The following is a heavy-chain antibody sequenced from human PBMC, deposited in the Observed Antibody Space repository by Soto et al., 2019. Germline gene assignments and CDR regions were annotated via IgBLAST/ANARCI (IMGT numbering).Heavy chain of an antibody. CDR2: IIISSSYI. CDR1: GFTFSSYS. CDR3: ARDNDYCSGGSCYSGGYYYYYMDV. J-gene: IGHJ6*03. V-gene: IGHV3-21*06. Sequence: GGSLRLSCAASGFTFSSYSMNWVRQAPGKGLEWVTSIIISSSYIYYADSVKGRFTISRDNAKNSLYLQMNSLRAEDTVLYYCARDNDYCSGGSCYSGGYYYYYMDVWGKGTTVTVSS. D-gene: IGHD2-15*01.